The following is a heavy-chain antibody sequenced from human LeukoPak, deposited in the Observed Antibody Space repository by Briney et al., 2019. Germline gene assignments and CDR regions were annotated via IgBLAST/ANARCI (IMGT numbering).Heavy chain of an antibody. D-gene: IGHD5-24*01. Sequence: GGSLRLYCAASGFTVSSNYMSWVRQAPGQGLEWVTGIYNGGSTYYADSVKGRFTISRDNSKNTLYLQMNSLRAEDTAVYYCARDFRGYYYGMDVWGQGTTVTVSS. CDR2: IYNGGST. CDR3: ARDFRGYYYGMDV. V-gene: IGHV3-53*01. J-gene: IGHJ6*02. CDR1: GFTVSSNY.